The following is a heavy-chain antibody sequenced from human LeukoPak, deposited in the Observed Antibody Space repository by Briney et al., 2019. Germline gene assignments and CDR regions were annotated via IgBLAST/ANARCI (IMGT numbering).Heavy chain of an antibody. J-gene: IGHJ4*02. CDR3: ARQGSTRSWYKFDY. CDR1: GYSFTSYW. D-gene: IGHD6-13*01. Sequence: KPGESLKISCKGSGYSFTSYWIAWVRQMPGKGLEWMGIIYPGDSDTRYSPSFQGQVTISADKSISTAYLQWSILEASDTAMYYCARQGSTRSWYKFDYWGQGTLVTVSS. V-gene: IGHV5-51*01. CDR2: IYPGDSDT.